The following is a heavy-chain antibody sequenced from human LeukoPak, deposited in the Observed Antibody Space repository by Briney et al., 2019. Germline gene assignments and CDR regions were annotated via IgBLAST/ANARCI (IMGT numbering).Heavy chain of an antibody. Sequence: QAGGTLRLSCAASGFTFTNYGMSWVRQAPGKGLEWVSDISGSGGTTYYADSVKGRFTISRDNSKNTLYLQMNSLRAEDTAVYYCARRAGAYSHPYDYWGQGTLVTVSS. CDR3: ARRAGAYSHPYDY. V-gene: IGHV3-23*01. CDR1: GFTFTNYG. J-gene: IGHJ4*02. CDR2: ISGSGGTT. D-gene: IGHD4/OR15-4a*01.